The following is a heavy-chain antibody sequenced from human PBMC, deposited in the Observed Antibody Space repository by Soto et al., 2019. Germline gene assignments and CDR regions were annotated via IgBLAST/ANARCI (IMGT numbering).Heavy chain of an antibody. CDR1: GFTFSSYA. V-gene: IGHV3-23*01. CDR2: ISGSGGST. Sequence: GESLKISCAASGFTFSSYAMSWVRQAPGKGLEWVSAISGSGGSTYYADSVKGRFTISRDNSKNTLYLQMNSLRAEDTAVYYCASHGEDIVVVPAGWFDPWGQGTLVTVSS. D-gene: IGHD2-2*01. CDR3: ASHGEDIVVVPAGWFDP. J-gene: IGHJ5*02.